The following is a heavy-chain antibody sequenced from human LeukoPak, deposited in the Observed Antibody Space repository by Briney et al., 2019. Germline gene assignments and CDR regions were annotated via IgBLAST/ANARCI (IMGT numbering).Heavy chain of an antibody. V-gene: IGHV3-30*01. D-gene: IGHD2/OR15-2a*01. CDR1: GFTFSSYA. CDR3: ARGAGSVNKANWFDP. CDR2: ISYDGSNK. J-gene: IGHJ5*02. Sequence: PGRSLRLSCAASGFTFSSYAMHWVRQAPGKGLEWVAVISYDGSNKYYADSVKGRFTISRDNSKNTLYLQMNSLRAEDTAVYYCARGAGSVNKANWFDPWGQGTLVTVSS.